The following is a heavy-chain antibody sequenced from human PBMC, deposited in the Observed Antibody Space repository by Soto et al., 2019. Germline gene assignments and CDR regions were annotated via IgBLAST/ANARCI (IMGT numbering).Heavy chain of an antibody. CDR1: GDTVSDSA. CDR3: ARDTGYTFGSLNY. J-gene: IGHJ4*02. CDR2: MNAGVGNT. V-gene: IGHV1-3*01. D-gene: IGHD5-18*01. Sequence: TSVKVSRASSGDTVSDSAVHWVRKTPGQRLEWMGWMNAGVGNTLYSQKFQGRITITRDTSASTAYMELNSLKSEDTAIYYCARDTGYTFGSLNYWGRGTLVTVSA.